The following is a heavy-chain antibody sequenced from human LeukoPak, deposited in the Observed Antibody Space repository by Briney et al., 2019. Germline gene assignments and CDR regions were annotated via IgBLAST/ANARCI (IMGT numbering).Heavy chain of an antibody. V-gene: IGHV4-39*01. CDR2: IYYSGST. CDR3: ASPRPVCSGGSCYLNWFDP. J-gene: IGHJ5*02. CDR1: GGSISSSSYY. D-gene: IGHD2-15*01. Sequence: SDTLSLTCTVSGGSISSSSYYWGWIRQPPGNGLEWIGSIYYSGSTYYNPSLKSRVTISVDTSKNQFSLKLSSVTAADTAVYYCASPRPVCSGGSCYLNWFDPWGQGTLVTVSS.